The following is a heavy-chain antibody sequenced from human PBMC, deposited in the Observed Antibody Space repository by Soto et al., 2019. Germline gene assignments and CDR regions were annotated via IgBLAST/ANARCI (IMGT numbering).Heavy chain of an antibody. Sequence: GWSLRLSCLASGFTFSHFAMTWVRHVPGRGLEWVASLDGAGGSTYYAESVRGRFSISRDNSQNTLFLQMKRLTVDDTAIYYCAAPRDEYGSGVSWFTYGMDIWGQGTTVTVSS. CDR2: LDGAGGST. CDR3: AAPRDEYGSGVSWFTYGMDI. J-gene: IGHJ6*02. V-gene: IGHV3-23*01. D-gene: IGHD3-10*01. CDR1: GFTFSHFA.